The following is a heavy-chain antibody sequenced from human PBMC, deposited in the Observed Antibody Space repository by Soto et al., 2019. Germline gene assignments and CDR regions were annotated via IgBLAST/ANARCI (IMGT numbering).Heavy chain of an antibody. CDR3: ARNDCGGDCYSFNYYCGMDV. V-gene: IGHV1-69*13. CDR2: SIPIFGTA. D-gene: IGHD2-21*02. J-gene: IGHJ6*02. Sequence: SVEVSCKASGCTFSSYAISWGRQAPGQGLEWMGGSIPIFGTANYAQKFQVRVTITADESTSTAYTELSSLRSEDTAVYYCARNDCGGDCYSFNYYCGMDVWGQGTTVTVSS. CDR1: GCTFSSYA.